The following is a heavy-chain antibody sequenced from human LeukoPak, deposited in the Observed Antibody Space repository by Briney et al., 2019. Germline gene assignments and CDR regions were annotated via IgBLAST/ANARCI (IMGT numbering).Heavy chain of an antibody. J-gene: IGHJ4*02. Sequence: ASVKVSCKASGYTFSSYTLNWVRQAPGHGLEWMGWVNTNTGNPTYAQGFTGRFVFSLDTSVSTAYLQINSLQAEDTAVYYCARISILTGYWYYFDYWGQGTLVTVSS. CDR1: GYTFSSYT. CDR3: ARISILTGYWYYFDY. D-gene: IGHD3-9*01. V-gene: IGHV7-4-1*02. CDR2: VNTNTGNP.